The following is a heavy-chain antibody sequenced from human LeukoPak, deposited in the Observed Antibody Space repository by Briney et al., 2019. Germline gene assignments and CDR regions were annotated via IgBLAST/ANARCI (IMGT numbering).Heavy chain of an antibody. Sequence: ASVKVSCKASGHTFTSYGISWVRQAPGQGLEWMGWISAYNGNTNYAQKLQGRVTMTTDTSTSTAYMELRSLRSDDTAVYYCARDVQTLWFGELFYYFDYWGQGTLVTVSS. CDR1: GHTFTSYG. CDR2: ISAYNGNT. CDR3: ARDVQTLWFGELFYYFDY. J-gene: IGHJ4*02. D-gene: IGHD3-10*01. V-gene: IGHV1-18*01.